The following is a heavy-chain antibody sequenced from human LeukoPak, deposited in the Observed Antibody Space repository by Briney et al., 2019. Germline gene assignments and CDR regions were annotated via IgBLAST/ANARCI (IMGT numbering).Heavy chain of an antibody. CDR1: GFTFSDYY. D-gene: IGHD6-13*01. Sequence: GGSLRLSCAASGFTFSDYYMSWLREAPGEGLEWVSYISGTSSHTTYADSVKGRFTISRDNAKNSLYLQMNSLRGEDTAVYYCARLGSIAAAGTPDYWGQGTLVTVSS. V-gene: IGHV3-11*06. CDR2: ISGTSSHT. CDR3: ARLGSIAAAGTPDY. J-gene: IGHJ4*02.